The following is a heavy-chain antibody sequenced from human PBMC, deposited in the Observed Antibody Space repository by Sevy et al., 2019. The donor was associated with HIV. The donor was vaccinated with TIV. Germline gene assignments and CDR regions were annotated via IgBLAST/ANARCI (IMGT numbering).Heavy chain of an antibody. J-gene: IGHJ6*02. CDR3: ARHHASYGVTGYYYYSGLDV. V-gene: IGHV5-51*01. CDR1: EYSFRTYW. D-gene: IGHD4-17*01. CDR2: IYPDDSDT. Sequence: GESLKISCKGSEYSFRTYWIGWVRQMPGKGLEWMGIIYPDDSDTRYSPSFQGQVPISADKSINTAYLQWNSLRASDSAMYYCARHHASYGVTGYYYYSGLDVWGQGTTVTVSS.